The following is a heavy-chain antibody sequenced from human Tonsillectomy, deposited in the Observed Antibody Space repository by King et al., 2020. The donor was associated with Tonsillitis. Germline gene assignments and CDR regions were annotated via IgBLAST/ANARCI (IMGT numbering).Heavy chain of an antibody. CDR1: RFTFSSYN. D-gene: IGHD3-10*01. CDR2: MRSSSVFI. J-gene: IGHJ4*02. V-gene: IGHV3-21*01. CDR3: ARDSHPKTGDYFDC. Sequence: QLVQSGGGLVKPGGSLRLSCAASRFTFSSYNNNLVRQAPGKGLEWDSSMRSSSVFIYYADSVKGRFTISRDNAENSLYLQMNSLRAEDTAVYYCARDSHPKTGDYFDCWGQGTLVTVSS.